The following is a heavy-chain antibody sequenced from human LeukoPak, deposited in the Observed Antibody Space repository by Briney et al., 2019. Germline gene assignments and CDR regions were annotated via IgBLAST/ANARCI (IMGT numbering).Heavy chain of an antibody. V-gene: IGHV5-51*01. J-gene: IGHJ4*02. Sequence: GGSLKISCKASGYSFTSYWIGWVRQMPGKGLECMGIIHPGDSETRYSPSFQGQVTISADKSISTAYLQWSGLKASDTAMYYCARRLGATQPYFDFWGQGALVTVSS. D-gene: IGHD1-26*01. CDR3: ARRLGATQPYFDF. CDR1: GYSFTSYW. CDR2: IHPGDSET.